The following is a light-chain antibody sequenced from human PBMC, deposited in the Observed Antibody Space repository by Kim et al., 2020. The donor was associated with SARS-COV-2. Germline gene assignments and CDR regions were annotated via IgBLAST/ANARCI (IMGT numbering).Light chain of an antibody. CDR3: QQYNKWPPRT. V-gene: IGKV3-15*01. CDR2: GAS. Sequence: TGERATRYCRASKSISSDLAWYQQKPGEAARDIMFGASTRATGTTTRCSGSGSGTEFTITISSLQSEDSAVYYCQQYNKWPPRTFGGGTKVDIK. CDR1: KSISSD. J-gene: IGKJ4*01.